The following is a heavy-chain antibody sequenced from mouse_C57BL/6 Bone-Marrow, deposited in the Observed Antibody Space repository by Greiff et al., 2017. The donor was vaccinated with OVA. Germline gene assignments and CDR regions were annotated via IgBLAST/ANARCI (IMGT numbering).Heavy chain of an antibody. Sequence: DVKLVESGGGLVKPGGSLKLSCAASGFTFSDYGMHWVRQAPEKGLEWVAYISSGSSTIYYADSVKGRFTISRDNAKNTLFLQMTSLRSEDTAMYYCARPLYYYGSSPPYFDVWGTGTTVTVSS. CDR1: GFTFSDYG. V-gene: IGHV5-17*01. J-gene: IGHJ1*03. CDR2: ISSGSSTI. CDR3: ARPLYYYGSSPPYFDV. D-gene: IGHD1-1*01.